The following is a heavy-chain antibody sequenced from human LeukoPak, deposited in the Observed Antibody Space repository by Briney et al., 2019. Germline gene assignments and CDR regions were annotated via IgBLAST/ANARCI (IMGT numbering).Heavy chain of an antibody. CDR3: ARGVVPAAPAIGFDP. CDR1: GYTFTSYD. D-gene: IGHD2-2*01. Sequence: ASVKVSCKASGYTFTSYDINWVRQATGQGLEWMGWMNPNSGNTGYAKKFPGRVTMTRNTSISTTYMELSSLRSEDTAVYYCARGVVPAAPAIGFDPWGQGTLVTVS. V-gene: IGHV1-8*01. CDR2: MNPNSGNT. J-gene: IGHJ5*02.